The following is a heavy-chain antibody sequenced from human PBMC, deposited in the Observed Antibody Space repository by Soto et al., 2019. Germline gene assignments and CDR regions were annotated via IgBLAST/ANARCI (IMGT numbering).Heavy chain of an antibody. D-gene: IGHD4-17*01. V-gene: IGHV3-33*06. CDR2: IWYDGYDK. J-gene: IGHJ3*02. CDR3: AKEERWTTEKAFDI. Sequence: QVQLVESGGGVVPPGRSLRLSCAASGFTFSNYDMHWVRQAPGKGLEWVGVIWYDGYDKFYADSVKGRFTVSRDNSKSTLYLQMNNLRAEDTAVYYCAKEERWTTEKAFDIWGKGTMVTVSS. CDR1: GFTFSNYD.